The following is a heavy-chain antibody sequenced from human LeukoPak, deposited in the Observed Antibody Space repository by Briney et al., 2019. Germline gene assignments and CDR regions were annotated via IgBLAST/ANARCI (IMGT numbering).Heavy chain of an antibody. CDR1: GGSISFYY. CDR2: IYSSGST. D-gene: IGHD3-22*01. CDR3: AREDVTYYDSTSYYLGLDY. J-gene: IGHJ4*02. V-gene: IGHV4-4*07. Sequence: SETLSLTCTVSGGSISFYYWSWIRQPAGKGLEWIGHIYSSGSTNYNPSLKGRVTMSVDTSKNQFSLSLSSVTVADTAVYYCAREDVTYYDSTSYYLGLDYWGQGTLVTVSS.